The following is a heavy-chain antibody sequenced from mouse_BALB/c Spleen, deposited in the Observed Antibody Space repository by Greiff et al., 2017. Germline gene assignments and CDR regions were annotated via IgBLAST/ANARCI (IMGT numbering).Heavy chain of an antibody. V-gene: IGHV5-6-5*01. CDR2: ISSGGST. Sequence: EVKLMESGGGLVKPGGSLKLSCAASGFTFSSYAMSWVRQTPEKRLEWVASISSGGSTYYPDSVKGRFTISRDNARNILYLQMSSLRSEDTAMYYCASLLPWFAYWGQGTLVTVSA. CDR3: ASLLPWFAY. J-gene: IGHJ3*01. CDR1: GFTFSSYA. D-gene: IGHD2-1*01.